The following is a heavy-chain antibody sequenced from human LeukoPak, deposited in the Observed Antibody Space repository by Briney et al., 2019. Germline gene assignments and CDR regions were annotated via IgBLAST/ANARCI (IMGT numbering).Heavy chain of an antibody. D-gene: IGHD2-2*01. J-gene: IGHJ4*02. CDR1: GFRFSSYA. CDR3: TSSFDY. Sequence: GGSLRLSCAASGFRFSSYAMRWVRQTPERGRVWVSSLSTRGDSTYYAHSVKGRFTVSRDKSKDTLYLQMNSLTAEDTALYYCTSSFDYCGQGILVTVSS. V-gene: IGHV3-23*01. CDR2: LSTRGDST.